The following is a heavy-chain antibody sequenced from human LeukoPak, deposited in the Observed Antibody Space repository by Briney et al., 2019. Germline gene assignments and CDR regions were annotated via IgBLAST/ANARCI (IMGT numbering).Heavy chain of an antibody. V-gene: IGHV3-9*01. Sequence: GGSLRLSCAASGFTFDDYAIHWVRQAPGKGLDWVSVITWNSGVIDYADSVKGRFTISRDNSKNTLYLQMNSLRVEDTAVYYCAKATSVTTLFDYWGQGTLVTVSS. CDR1: GFTFDDYA. D-gene: IGHD4-17*01. CDR3: AKATSVTTLFDY. J-gene: IGHJ4*02. CDR2: ITWNSGVI.